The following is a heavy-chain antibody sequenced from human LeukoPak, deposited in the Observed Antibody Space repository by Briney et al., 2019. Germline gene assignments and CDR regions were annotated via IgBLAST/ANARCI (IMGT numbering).Heavy chain of an antibody. CDR3: ARDLAYGGNSIDY. CDR1: GFLFSTHA. J-gene: IGHJ4*02. Sequence: GSLRLSCAASGFLFSTHAMHWVRQAPGEGLEWVAFLWSDGTHEHYADSVKGRFTISRDNAKNSLYLQMNSLRAEDTAVYYCARDLAYGGNSIDYWGQGTLVTVSS. CDR2: LWSDGTHE. D-gene: IGHD4-23*01. V-gene: IGHV3-33*01.